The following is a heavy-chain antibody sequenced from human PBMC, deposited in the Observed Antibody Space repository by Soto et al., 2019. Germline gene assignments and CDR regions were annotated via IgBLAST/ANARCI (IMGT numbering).Heavy chain of an antibody. V-gene: IGHV1-3*01. Sequence: ASVKVSCKASGYTFTSYDINWVRQATGQRLEWMGWIIADSGNTKYSQTFQDRLTITRDTSASTVYMDLSSLRSEDTAVYYCAKLGSCGGDPCYPLDIWGQGTKVTVSS. CDR3: AKLGSCGGDPCYPLDI. D-gene: IGHD2-15*01. CDR2: IIADSGNT. CDR1: GYTFTSYD. J-gene: IGHJ3*02.